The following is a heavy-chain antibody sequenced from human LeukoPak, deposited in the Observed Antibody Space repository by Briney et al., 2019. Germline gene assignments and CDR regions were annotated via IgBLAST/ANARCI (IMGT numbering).Heavy chain of an antibody. Sequence: GASVKVSCKASGYTFTNYYMHWVRQAPGQGLEWMGWISAYNGNTNYAQKLQGRVTMTTDTSTSTAYMELRSLRSDDTAVYYCARGVRYAYSSSSWGIDYWGQGTLVTVSS. CDR1: GYTFTNYY. CDR3: ARGVRYAYSSSSWGIDY. V-gene: IGHV1-18*04. CDR2: ISAYNGNT. J-gene: IGHJ4*02. D-gene: IGHD6-6*01.